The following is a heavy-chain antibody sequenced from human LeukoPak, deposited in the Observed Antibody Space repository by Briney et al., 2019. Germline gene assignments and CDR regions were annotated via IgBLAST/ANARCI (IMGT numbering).Heavy chain of an antibody. CDR1: GFTFSSYS. D-gene: IGHD4-23*01. J-gene: IGHJ4*02. CDR3: ARDRIYGGNSISTY. Sequence: TPGGSLRLSCAASGFTFSSYSMNWVRQAPGKGLEWVSSISSSSSYIYYADSVKGRFTISRDNAKNSLYLQMNSLRAEDTAVYYCARDRIYGGNSISTYWGQGTLVTVSS. V-gene: IGHV3-21*01. CDR2: ISSSSSYI.